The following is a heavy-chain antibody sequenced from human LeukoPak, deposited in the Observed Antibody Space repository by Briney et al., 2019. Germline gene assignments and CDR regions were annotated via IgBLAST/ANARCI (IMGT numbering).Heavy chain of an antibody. CDR3: AREPRTRDGYNRYGMDV. CDR2: ISGSGDST. J-gene: IGHJ6*02. D-gene: IGHD5-24*01. Sequence: PGGSLRLSCAASGFTFSSYAMSWVRQAPGKGLEWVSVISGSGDSTYYADSVKGRFTISRDNSKNTLYLQTNSLRAEDTAVYYCAREPRTRDGYNRYGMDVWGQGTTVTVSS. CDR1: GFTFSSYA. V-gene: IGHV3-23*01.